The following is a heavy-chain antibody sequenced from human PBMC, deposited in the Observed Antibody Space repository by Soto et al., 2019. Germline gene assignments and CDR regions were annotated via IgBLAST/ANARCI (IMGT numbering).Heavy chain of an antibody. V-gene: IGHV3-74*01. CDR3: ARVGDYYYYGMDV. J-gene: IGHJ6*02. Sequence: GGSLRLSCAASGFTFSSYWMHWVRQAPGKGLVWVSRINSDGSSTSYADSVKGRFTISRDNAKNTLYLQMNSLRAEDTAVYYCARVGDYYYYGMDVWGQGTTVNVS. CDR2: INSDGSST. CDR1: GFTFSSYW. D-gene: IGHD2-15*01.